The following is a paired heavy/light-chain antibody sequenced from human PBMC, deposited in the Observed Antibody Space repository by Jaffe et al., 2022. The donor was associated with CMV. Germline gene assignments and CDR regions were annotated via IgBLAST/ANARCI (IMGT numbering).Light chain of an antibody. CDR2: GNN. J-gene: IGLJ3*02. Sequence: QSVLTQPPSLSGAPGQRVTISCTGSSSNIGAGYDVHWYQQLPGSAPKLLIFGNNNRPSGVPDRFSGSRSDTSASLAITGLQTEDEADYYCHSYDSSLSGWVFGGGTKLTVL. CDR3: HSYDSSLSGWV. CDR1: SSNIGAGYD. V-gene: IGLV1-40*01.
Heavy chain of an antibody. CDR3: ARGRKRRLGAPGAAGTGVWFDP. CDR1: GYTFTNYE. CDR2: MNPNSANT. J-gene: IGHJ5*02. V-gene: IGHV1-8*01. Sequence: QVQLVQSGAEVRKPGASVKVSCKASGYTFTNYEINWVRQATGQGLEWMGWMNPNSANTGYAQKFQGRVTMTRSTSMSTAYMELSSLTSEDTAVYYCARGRKRRLGAPGAAGTGVWFDPWGQGTPVTVSS. D-gene: IGHD6-13*01.